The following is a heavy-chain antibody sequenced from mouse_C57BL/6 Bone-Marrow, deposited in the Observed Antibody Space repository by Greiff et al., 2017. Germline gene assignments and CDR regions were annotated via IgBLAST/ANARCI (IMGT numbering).Heavy chain of an antibody. CDR2: IDPENGDT. J-gene: IGHJ3*01. CDR3: TTGYDYDRAWFAY. V-gene: IGHV14-4*01. Sequence: EVQLVESGAELVRPGASVKLSCTASGFNIKDDYMHWVKQRPEQGLEWIGWIDPENGDTEYASKFQGKATITADTSSNTAYLQLSSLTSEDTAVYYCTTGYDYDRAWFAYWGQGTLVTVSA. D-gene: IGHD2-4*01. CDR1: GFNIKDDY.